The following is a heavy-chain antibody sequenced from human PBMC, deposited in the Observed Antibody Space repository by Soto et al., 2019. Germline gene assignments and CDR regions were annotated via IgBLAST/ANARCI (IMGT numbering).Heavy chain of an antibody. CDR1: GFTFSNYG. Sequence: HPGGSLRLSCAASGFTFSNYGIHWVRQAPGKGLEWVSAISGSGGSTYYADSVKGRFTISRDNSKNALYLQMNSLRAEDTAVYYCAKWHYDFWSGYYDYYYMDVWGKGTTVTVSS. CDR3: AKWHYDFWSGYYDYYYMDV. D-gene: IGHD3-3*01. CDR2: ISGSGGST. J-gene: IGHJ6*03. V-gene: IGHV3-23*01.